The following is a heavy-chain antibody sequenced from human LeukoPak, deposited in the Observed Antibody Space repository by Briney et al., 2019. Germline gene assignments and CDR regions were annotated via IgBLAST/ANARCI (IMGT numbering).Heavy chain of an antibody. CDR3: ARQWGITIFGVVILNDAFDI. V-gene: IGHV4-39*01. Sequence: SETLSLTSTVSGGSISSSSYYWGWIRQPPGKGLEWIGSIYYSGSTYYNPSLKSRVTISVDTSKNQFSLKLSSVTAADTAVYYCARQWGITIFGVVILNDAFDIWGQGTMVTVSS. J-gene: IGHJ3*02. D-gene: IGHD3-3*01. CDR1: GGSISSSSYY. CDR2: IYYSGST.